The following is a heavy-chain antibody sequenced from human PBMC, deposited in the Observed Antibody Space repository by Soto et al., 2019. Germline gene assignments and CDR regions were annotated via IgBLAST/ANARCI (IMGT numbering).Heavy chain of an antibody. Sequence: SETLSLTCSVSGDSISTVDYFWAWIRQPPGQALEYIGYIYKSATTYYNPSFESRVAISLDTSKSQFSLNVTSVTAADTAVYFCARGRYCLTGRCFPNWFDSWGQGALVTV. CDR2: IYKSATT. CDR1: GDSISTVDYF. D-gene: IGHD2-15*01. V-gene: IGHV4-30-4*01. CDR3: ARGRYCLTGRCFPNWFDS. J-gene: IGHJ5*01.